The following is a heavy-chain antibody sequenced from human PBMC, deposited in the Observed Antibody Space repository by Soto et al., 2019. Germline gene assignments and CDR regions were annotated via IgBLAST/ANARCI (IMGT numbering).Heavy chain of an antibody. V-gene: IGHV3-23*01. CDR3: AKGGGSKDYYDTSGYYLYYYYAMDV. CDR2: LSGSGVST. J-gene: IGHJ6*02. CDR1: GFTFSSYA. Sequence: EVQLLESGGGLVQPGGSLRLSCAASGFTFSSYAMTWVRQAQGKGLEWVSALSGSGVSTYYADSVKGRFTISRDNSKNRLYLQMNSLRAEDTAVYYCAKGGGSKDYYDTSGYYLYYYYAMDVWGQGTTVTVSS. D-gene: IGHD3-22*01.